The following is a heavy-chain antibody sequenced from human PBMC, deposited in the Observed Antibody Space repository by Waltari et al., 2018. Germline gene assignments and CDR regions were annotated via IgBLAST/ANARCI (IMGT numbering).Heavy chain of an antibody. CDR3: AWGRRDDLFDP. Sequence: QVQLVQSGAEVTKPGSSVKVSCKASGGTFSSYAISWVRQAPGQGLGWKGRRNPVFGTANYAQEFQGRVTITTDESTSTAYMELGSLRSEDTAVYYCAWGRRDDLFDPWGQGTLVTVSS. CDR2: RNPVFGTA. J-gene: IGHJ5*02. V-gene: IGHV1-69*05. D-gene: IGHD3-16*01. CDR1: GGTFSSYA.